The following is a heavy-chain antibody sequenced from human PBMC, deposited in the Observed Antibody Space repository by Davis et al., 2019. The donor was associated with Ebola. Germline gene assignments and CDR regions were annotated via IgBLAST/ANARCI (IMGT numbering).Heavy chain of an antibody. CDR2: ITGSGRST. V-gene: IGHV3-23*01. J-gene: IGHJ4*02. CDR1: GFTSRDYA. D-gene: IGHD3-22*01. CDR3: AKHTMTVVVIDNFDS. Sequence: GGSLRLSCAASGFTSRDYAMSWVRQAPGKGLEWVSAITGSGRSTYYADPVKGRFTISRDHSNNTLFLQMNSLRPEDTAVYYCAKHTMTVVVIDNFDSWGQGTLVTVSS.